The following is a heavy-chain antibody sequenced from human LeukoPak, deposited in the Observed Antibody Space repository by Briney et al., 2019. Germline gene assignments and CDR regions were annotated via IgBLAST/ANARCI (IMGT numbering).Heavy chain of an antibody. J-gene: IGHJ5*02. Sequence: SVKVSCKASGGTFTSYAISWVRQAPGQGLEWMGGIIHIFGTANYAQKFQGRVTITTDKSTSTVYMELSSLRSEDTAVYYCARDDSRNWFDPWGQGTLVTVSS. CDR3: ARDDSRNWFDP. CDR2: IIHIFGTA. CDR1: GGTFTSYA. V-gene: IGHV1-69*05. D-gene: IGHD2-15*01.